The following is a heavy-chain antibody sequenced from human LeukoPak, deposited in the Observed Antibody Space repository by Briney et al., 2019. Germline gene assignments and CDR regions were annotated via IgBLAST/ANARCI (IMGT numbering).Heavy chain of an antibody. CDR3: ARGRNLVATSGYFDY. CDR2: ISYDGSNE. CDR1: GFTFSSYS. D-gene: IGHD5-12*01. J-gene: IGHJ4*02. Sequence: GGSLRLSCAASGFTFSSYSMNWVRQAPGKGLEWVATISYDGSNEYYADSVKGRFTISRDNSKETLYLQMNSLRAEDTAVYYCARGRNLVATSGYFDYWGQGTLVTVSS. V-gene: IGHV3-30*03.